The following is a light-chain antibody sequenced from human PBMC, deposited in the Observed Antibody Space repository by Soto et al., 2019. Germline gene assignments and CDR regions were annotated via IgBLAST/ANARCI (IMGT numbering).Light chain of an antibody. V-gene: IGKV3-20*01. CDR3: QQYGSSPIT. Sequence: EIVLTQSPGTLSLSPGERATLSCRASQSITSSNLAWYQQKPGQAPRLLIYGSSSRATGTPERFSGSGSGTDFTLTISRLEPQDFAVYYCQQYGSSPITFGQGTRLEIK. J-gene: IGKJ5*01. CDR1: QSITSSN. CDR2: GSS.